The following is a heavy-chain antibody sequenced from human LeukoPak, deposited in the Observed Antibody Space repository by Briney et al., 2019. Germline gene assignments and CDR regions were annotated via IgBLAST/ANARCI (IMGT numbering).Heavy chain of an antibody. J-gene: IGHJ4*02. V-gene: IGHV4-34*01. CDR3: ARGGPRGYTY. CDR1: GGSISSYY. D-gene: IGHD5-18*01. Sequence: PSETLSLTCTVSGGSISSYYWSWIRQPPGKGLEWIGEINHSGSTNYNPSLKSRVTISVDTSKNQFSLKLSSVTAADTAVYYCARGGPRGYTYWGQGTLVTVSS. CDR2: INHSGST.